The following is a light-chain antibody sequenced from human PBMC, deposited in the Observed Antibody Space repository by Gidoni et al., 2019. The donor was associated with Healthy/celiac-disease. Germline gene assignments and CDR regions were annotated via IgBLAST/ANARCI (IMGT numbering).Light chain of an antibody. Sequence: EIVLTQSPGTLSLSPGERATLSCRASQSVSSSYLACYQQTPDQAPRLLIYGSSSRATGIPNWFSGSSSGTYFTLTISRLEPEDSAVYYCQQYGSSPLTFGGGTKVEIK. CDR1: QSVSSSY. V-gene: IGKV3-20*01. J-gene: IGKJ4*01. CDR3: QQYGSSPLT. CDR2: GSS.